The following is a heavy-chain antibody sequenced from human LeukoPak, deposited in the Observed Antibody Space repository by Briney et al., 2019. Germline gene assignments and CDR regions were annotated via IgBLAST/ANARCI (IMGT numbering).Heavy chain of an antibody. J-gene: IGHJ3*02. CDR3: AGGAVAGTWPGAYI. CDR1: GFTFSSYA. V-gene: IGHV3-30*14. D-gene: IGHD6-19*01. Sequence: PGRSLRLSCAASGFTFSSYAMHWVRQAPGKGLEWVAVISYDGSNKYYADSVKGRFTISRDNSKNTLYLQMNSLRAEDTAVYYCAGGAVAGTWPGAYIWGQGTMVTVSS. CDR2: ISYDGSNK.